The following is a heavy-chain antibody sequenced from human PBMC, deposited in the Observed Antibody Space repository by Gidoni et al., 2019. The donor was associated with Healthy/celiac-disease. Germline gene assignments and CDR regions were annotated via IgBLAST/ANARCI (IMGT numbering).Heavy chain of an antibody. J-gene: IGHJ3*02. V-gene: IGHV3-23*01. Sequence: EVQLLESGGGLVQPGGSLRLSCAASGFTFSSYAMSWVRQAPGKGLEWVSAISGSGGSTYYADSVKGRFTISRDNSKNTLYLQMNSLRAEDTAVYYCAKGIAVLMVYAIWAYDAFDIWGQGTMVTVSS. CDR1: GFTFSSYA. D-gene: IGHD2-8*01. CDR2: ISGSGGST. CDR3: AKGIAVLMVYAIWAYDAFDI.